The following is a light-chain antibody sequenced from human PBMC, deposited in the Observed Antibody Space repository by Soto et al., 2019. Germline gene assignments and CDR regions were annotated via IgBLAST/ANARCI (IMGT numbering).Light chain of an antibody. J-gene: IGKJ2*01. CDR1: QSVLYSSNNKNY. CDR3: QQYYSTPYT. Sequence: DIVMTQSPDSLAVSLGERATINCKSSQSVLYSSNNKNYLAWYQQKPGQPPKLLIYWASTRESGVPDRFSGSGSGTDITLTIRTLQAEDVAVYYSQQYYSTPYTFGQGTKLEIK. CDR2: WAS. V-gene: IGKV4-1*01.